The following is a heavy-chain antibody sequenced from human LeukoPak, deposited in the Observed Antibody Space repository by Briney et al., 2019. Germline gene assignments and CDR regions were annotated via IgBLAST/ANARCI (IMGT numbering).Heavy chain of an antibody. CDR3: ARVSVGATCFDY. CDR2: IYYSGST. J-gene: IGHJ4*02. Sequence: SETLSLTCTVSGGSISSGDHYWSWIRQPPGKGLEWIGYIYYSGSTYYNPSLKSRVTISVDTSKNQFSLKLSSVTAADTAVYYCARVSVGATCFDYWGQGTLVTVSS. V-gene: IGHV4-30-4*08. D-gene: IGHD1-26*01. CDR1: GGSISSGDHY.